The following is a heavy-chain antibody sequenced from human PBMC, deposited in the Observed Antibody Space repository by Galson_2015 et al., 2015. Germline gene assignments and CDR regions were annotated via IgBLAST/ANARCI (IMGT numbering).Heavy chain of an antibody. CDR3: ARVWYYGSGSYFENYFDY. Sequence: SVKVSCKASGYTFARYPLHWLRQAPGQRLEWMGWISGVNDSTKYSQTFQGRVTISKDTFASTVSMELGSLRSDDTAVYYCARVWYYGSGSYFENYFDYWGQGTLVTVSS. CDR1: GYTFARYP. CDR2: ISGVNDST. J-gene: IGHJ4*02. V-gene: IGHV1-3*01. D-gene: IGHD3-10*01.